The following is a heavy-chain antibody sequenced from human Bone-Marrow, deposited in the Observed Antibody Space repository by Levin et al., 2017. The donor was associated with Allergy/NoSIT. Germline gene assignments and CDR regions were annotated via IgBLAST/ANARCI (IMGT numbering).Heavy chain of an antibody. CDR2: IVVGSGNT. CDR1: GFTFTSSA. V-gene: IGHV1-58*02. J-gene: IGHJ4*02. Sequence: SVKVSCKASGFTFTSSAMQCVRQARGQRLEWIGWIVVGSGNTNYAQKFQERVTITRDMSTSTAYMELSSLRSEDTAVYYCAADYGDYLNLDYWGQGTLVTVSS. CDR3: AADYGDYLNLDY. D-gene: IGHD4-17*01.